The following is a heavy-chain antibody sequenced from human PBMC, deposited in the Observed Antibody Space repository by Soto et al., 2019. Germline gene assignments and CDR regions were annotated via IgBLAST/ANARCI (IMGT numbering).Heavy chain of an antibody. J-gene: IGHJ5*02. D-gene: IGHD3-16*02. CDR1: GYSFTSYW. V-gene: IGHV5-51*01. CDR2: IHPGDSDT. CDR3: ARGNIANWFGP. Sequence: GESLKISCKGSGYSFTSYWIGWVRQMPGKGLEWMGIIHPGDSDTRYSPSFQGPVTMSVDKSISTAYLQWSSLRASDTAIYFCARGNIANWFGPWGQGTPVTVSS.